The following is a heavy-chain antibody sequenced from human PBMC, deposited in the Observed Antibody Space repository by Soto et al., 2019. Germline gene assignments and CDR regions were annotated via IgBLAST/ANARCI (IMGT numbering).Heavy chain of an antibody. V-gene: IGHV3-23*01. D-gene: IGHD5-18*01. Sequence: PGGSLRLSCAASGFTFSSYAMSWVRQAPGKGLEWVSAVSGSGGSTYSADSVKGRFTISRDNSKNTLYLQMNSLRAEDTAVYYCATTQTGYSYGSGYWGQGTLVTLSS. CDR1: GFTFSSYA. CDR2: VSGSGGST. J-gene: IGHJ4*02. CDR3: ATTQTGYSYGSGY.